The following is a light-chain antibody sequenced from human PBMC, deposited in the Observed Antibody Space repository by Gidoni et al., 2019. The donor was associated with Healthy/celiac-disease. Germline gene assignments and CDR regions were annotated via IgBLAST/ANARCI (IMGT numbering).Light chain of an antibody. CDR2: GAS. CDR3: EQSYSIPQT. Sequence: DIQMTQSPSSLSASVGDRVTITCRASQSISYYLNWYQQKPGKAPKLLIYGASSLQGEVPSRFSGSGSGTDFTLTISSLQPEDFATYYCEQSYSIPQTFGQGTKVEI. CDR1: QSISYY. V-gene: IGKV1-39*01. J-gene: IGKJ1*01.